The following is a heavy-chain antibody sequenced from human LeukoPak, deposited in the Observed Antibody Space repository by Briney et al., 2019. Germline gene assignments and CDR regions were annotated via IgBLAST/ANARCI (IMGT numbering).Heavy chain of an antibody. CDR2: IIPILGIA. Sequence: SVEVSCKASGGTFSSYTISWVRQAPGQGLEWMGRIIPILGIANYAQKFQGRVTITADKSTSTAYMELSSLRSEDTAVYYCAGAGVTDRLEVAWEAKYYYYYYMDVWGKGTTVTVSS. V-gene: IGHV1-69*02. CDR1: GGTFSSYT. CDR3: AGAGVTDRLEVAWEAKYYYYYYMDV. D-gene: IGHD2-15*01. J-gene: IGHJ6*03.